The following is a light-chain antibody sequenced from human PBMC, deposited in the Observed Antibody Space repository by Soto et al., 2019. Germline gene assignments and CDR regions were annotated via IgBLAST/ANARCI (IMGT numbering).Light chain of an antibody. V-gene: IGKV1-39*01. CDR2: AAS. CDR1: QGISTY. J-gene: IGKJ1*01. CDR3: QQSYSTTWT. Sequence: DIQMTQSPSSLSESAGARVTITCRASQGISTYLNWYQQKPGKAHKLLIYAASSLQSGVTSRFSGSGSETYFTLTISSLQPEDFATYSCQQSYSTTWTFGQGTKVE.